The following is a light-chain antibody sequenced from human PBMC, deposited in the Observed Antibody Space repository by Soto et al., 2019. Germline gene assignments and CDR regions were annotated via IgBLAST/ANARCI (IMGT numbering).Light chain of an antibody. CDR1: SSNIGAGYE. J-gene: IGLJ1*01. V-gene: IGLV1-40*01. CDR2: ENN. CDR3: QSYDSSLSGYV. Sequence: QSVLTQPPSVSEAPGQTVTISCTGSSSNIGAGYEAHWYQQVPGTAPKLLIYENNNRPSGVPDRFSGSRSGTSASLAITGLQAEDEDEYYCQSYDSSLSGYVFGTGTKLTVL.